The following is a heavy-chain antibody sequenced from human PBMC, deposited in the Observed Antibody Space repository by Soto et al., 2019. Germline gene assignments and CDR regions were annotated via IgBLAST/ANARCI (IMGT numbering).Heavy chain of an antibody. D-gene: IGHD2-21*01. CDR2: INPANGNT. CDR1: GFTFSDTL. J-gene: IGHJ3*01. Sequence: QVQLVQSGAELKKPGASVNISCQASGFTFSDTLINWVRQGPGQRLEWMGWINPANGNTRYSEPFQGRVTISSLSSASTAYVALSDLTSEDTAVYYCARDILSVGPRANEGFDVWGQGTLITVSS. CDR3: ARDILSVGPRANEGFDV. V-gene: IGHV1-3*01.